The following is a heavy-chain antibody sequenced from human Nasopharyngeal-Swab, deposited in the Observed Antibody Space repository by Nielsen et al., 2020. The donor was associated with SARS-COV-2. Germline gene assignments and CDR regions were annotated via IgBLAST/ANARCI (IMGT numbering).Heavy chain of an antibody. CDR3: AKRGVAVAATSWFDP. J-gene: IGHJ5*02. Sequence: GESLKISCAASGFTFRSYAMSWVRQAPGTGLEWVSDISGSGDSTFYSDSVKGRFTMSRDNSKNMLYLQMSSLRAEDTAVYYCAKRGVAVAATSWFDPWGQGTLVTVSS. V-gene: IGHV3-23*01. CDR1: GFTFRSYA. D-gene: IGHD2-15*01. CDR2: ISGSGDST.